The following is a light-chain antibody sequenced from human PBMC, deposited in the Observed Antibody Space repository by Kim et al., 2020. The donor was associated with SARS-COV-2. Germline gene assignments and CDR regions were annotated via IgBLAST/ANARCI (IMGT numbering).Light chain of an antibody. CDR3: QTWGTGIRV. Sequence: SVKLTCTLNSGHSSYAIAWHQQQPGKGPRYLMKVNSDGSHSKGDGIPDRFSGSSSGAERYLTISSLQSEDEADYYCQTWGTGIRVFGGGTQLTVL. V-gene: IGLV4-69*01. CDR2: VNSDGSH. CDR1: SGHSSYA. J-gene: IGLJ3*02.